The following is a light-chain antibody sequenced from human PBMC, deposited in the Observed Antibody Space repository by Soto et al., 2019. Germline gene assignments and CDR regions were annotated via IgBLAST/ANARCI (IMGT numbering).Light chain of an antibody. J-gene: IGKJ2*01. Sequence: EIVMTQSPATLSVPPGGRATLSCRASQSVSSYLAWYQQRPGHPPRLLIYRASTRATGIPARFSGSGSGTEFALTISSRQSEDFAVYYCQQYSTWPPRYTFGQGTKLEI. CDR1: QSVSSY. CDR3: QQYSTWPPRYT. CDR2: RAS. V-gene: IGKV3-15*01.